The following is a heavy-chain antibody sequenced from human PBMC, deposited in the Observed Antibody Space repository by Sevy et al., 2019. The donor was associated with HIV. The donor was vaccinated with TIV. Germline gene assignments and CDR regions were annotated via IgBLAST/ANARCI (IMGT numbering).Heavy chain of an antibody. V-gene: IGHV3-30*02. J-gene: IGHJ5*02. CDR3: ARETDNSARWLDP. CDR1: GFTFNFHG. Sequence: GESLKISCAASGFTFNFHGMHWVRQAPGKGLEWVAFIWHDGSNKYMADSVKGRFTISRDNSKNTLFLQRNSLTVEDTAVYYCARETDNSARWLDPWGQGTLVTVSS. CDR2: IWHDGSNK. D-gene: IGHD4-4*01.